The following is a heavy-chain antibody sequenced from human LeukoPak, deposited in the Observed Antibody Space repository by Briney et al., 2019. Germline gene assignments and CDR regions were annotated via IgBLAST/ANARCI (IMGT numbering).Heavy chain of an antibody. CDR1: GFTFSSYG. Sequence: GGSLRLSCAASGFTFSSYGMHWVRQAPGKGLEWVAFIQYDGSNKYYADSVKGRFTISRDNSKNTLYLQMNSLRAEDTAVYYCAKEGGSGSYFGYWGQGTLVTVSS. CDR3: AKEGGSGSYFGY. CDR2: IQYDGSNK. J-gene: IGHJ4*02. V-gene: IGHV3-30*02. D-gene: IGHD3-10*01.